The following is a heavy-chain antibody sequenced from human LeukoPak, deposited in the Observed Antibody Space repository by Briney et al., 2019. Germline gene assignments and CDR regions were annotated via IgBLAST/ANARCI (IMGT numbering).Heavy chain of an antibody. CDR1: GYSITSGYY. Sequence: SETLSLTCTVSGYSITSGYYWGWLRQPPGKGLEWIGSIYSTGSTFYNPSLKSRVTISVDPSKNQFSLKLSSVTAADTAVYYCASDTRGVVPAAENAFDIWGQGTMVTVSS. CDR2: IYSTGST. V-gene: IGHV4-38-2*02. D-gene: IGHD2-2*01. J-gene: IGHJ3*02. CDR3: ASDTRGVVPAAENAFDI.